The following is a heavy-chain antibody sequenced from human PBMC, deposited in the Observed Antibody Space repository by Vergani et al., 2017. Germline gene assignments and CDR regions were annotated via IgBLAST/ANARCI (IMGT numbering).Heavy chain of an antibody. CDR1: GGSISSGSYY. V-gene: IGHV4-61*02. J-gene: IGHJ3*02. Sequence: QVQLQESGPGLVKPSQTLSLTCTVSGGSISSGSYYWSWIRQPAGKGLEWIGRIYTSGSTNYNPSLKSRVTISVDTSKNQFSLKLSSVTAADTAVYYCARAEGLRGKGAFDIWGQGTMVTVSS. CDR3: ARAEGLRGKGAFDI. CDR2: IYTSGST. D-gene: IGHD3-10*01.